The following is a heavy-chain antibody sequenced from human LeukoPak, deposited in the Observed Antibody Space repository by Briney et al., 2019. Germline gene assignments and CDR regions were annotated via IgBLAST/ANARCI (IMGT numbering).Heavy chain of an antibody. CDR1: GGTFSSYA. V-gene: IGHV1-69*04. Sequence: SVKVSCKASGGTFSSYAISWVRQAPGQGLEWMGRIIPILGIANYAQEFQGRVTITADKSTSTAYMELSSLRSEDTAVYYCARDREFQLGYCSGGSCYTSRWFDPWGQGTLVTVSS. J-gene: IGHJ5*02. CDR2: IIPILGIA. CDR3: ARDREFQLGYCSGGSCYTSRWFDP. D-gene: IGHD2-15*01.